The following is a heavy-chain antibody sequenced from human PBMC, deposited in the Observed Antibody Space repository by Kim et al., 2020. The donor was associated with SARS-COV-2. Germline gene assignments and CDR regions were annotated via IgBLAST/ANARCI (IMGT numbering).Heavy chain of an antibody. CDR3: ARHGGYSSSWYFDY. V-gene: IGHV5-10-1*01. D-gene: IGHD6-13*01. J-gene: IGHJ4*02. CDR2: IDPSDSYT. Sequence: GESLKISCKGSGYSFTSYWISWVRQMPGKGLEWMGRIDPSDSYTNYSPSFQGHVTISADKSISTAYQQWSSLKASDTAMYYCARHGGYSSSWYFDYWGQGTLVTVSS. CDR1: GYSFTSYW.